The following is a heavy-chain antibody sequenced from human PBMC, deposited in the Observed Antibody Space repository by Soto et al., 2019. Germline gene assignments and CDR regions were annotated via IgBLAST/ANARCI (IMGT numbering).Heavy chain of an antibody. J-gene: IGHJ6*02. D-gene: IGHD2-8*01. Sequence: ASVKVSCKASGYTFTSYDINWVRQATGQGFENLGWMNPNSGNTNYAQKFQDRVSMTIDTSTGTAYMELRSLTSDDTAVYYCAKNGQPPYYYYGLDVWGQGTKVTVSS. CDR3: AKNGQPPYYYYGLDV. CDR2: MNPNSGNT. V-gene: IGHV1-8*01. CDR1: GYTFTSYD.